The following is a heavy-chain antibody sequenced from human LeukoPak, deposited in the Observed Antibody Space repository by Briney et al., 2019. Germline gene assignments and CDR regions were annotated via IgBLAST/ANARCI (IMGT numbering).Heavy chain of an antibody. D-gene: IGHD1-1*01. Sequence: GGSLRLSCAASGFTFSSYDMSWVRRAPGKGLEWDSAISGSGGSTYYADSVKGRFTISRDKSKNTLFLQINSLRAEDTAVYYCAKDASSGTYFDYWGQGTLVTVSS. CDR2: ISGSGGST. J-gene: IGHJ4*02. V-gene: IGHV3-23*01. CDR3: AKDASSGTYFDY. CDR1: GFTFSSYD.